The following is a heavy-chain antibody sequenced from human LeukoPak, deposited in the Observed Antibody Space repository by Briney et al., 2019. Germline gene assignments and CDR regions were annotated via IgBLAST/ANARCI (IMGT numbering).Heavy chain of an antibody. D-gene: IGHD3-10*01. CDR1: GFTFSRNW. Sequence: GGSLRLSCAASGFTFSRNWMHWVRQAPGKGLVWVSGINSDGSSTSYADSVKGRFTISRDNAKNTLYLQMNSLRAEDTAVYYCAKDLVSGSGSYYTDYWGQGTLVTVSS. CDR3: AKDLVSGSGSYYTDY. J-gene: IGHJ4*02. V-gene: IGHV3-74*01. CDR2: INSDGSST.